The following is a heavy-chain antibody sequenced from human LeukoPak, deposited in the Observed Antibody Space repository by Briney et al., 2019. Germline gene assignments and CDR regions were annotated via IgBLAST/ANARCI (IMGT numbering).Heavy chain of an antibody. CDR1: GYTFTSYG. Sequence: ASVNLSCKASGYTFTSYGISWVRQAPGQGLEWMGWISAYNGNTNYAQKLQGRVAMTTDTSTSTAYMELRSLRSDDTAVYYCARVEVAAAGTWDYFDYWGQGTLVTVPT. D-gene: IGHD6-13*01. CDR2: ISAYNGNT. J-gene: IGHJ4*02. V-gene: IGHV1-18*01. CDR3: ARVEVAAAGTWDYFDY.